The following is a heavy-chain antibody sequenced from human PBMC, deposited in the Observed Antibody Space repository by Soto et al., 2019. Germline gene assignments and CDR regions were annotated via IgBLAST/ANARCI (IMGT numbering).Heavy chain of an antibody. CDR3: ARVDGFDWTPDGYYHYRMAV. Sequence: PGGSLRLSCAASGFTFSSYGMNWVRQAPGKGLEWVSSISSSSSYIYYADSVKGRSTISRDNAKNSLYLQMNSLRAEDTAVYYCARVDGFDWTPDGYYHYRMAVWGQGTTVTVSS. J-gene: IGHJ6*02. V-gene: IGHV3-21*01. CDR2: ISSSSSYI. CDR1: GFTFSSYG. D-gene: IGHD3-9*01.